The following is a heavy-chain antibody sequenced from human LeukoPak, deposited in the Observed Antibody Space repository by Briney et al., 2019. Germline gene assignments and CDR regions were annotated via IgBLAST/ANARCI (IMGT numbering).Heavy chain of an antibody. CDR2: IFPGDSDT. V-gene: IGHV5-51*01. D-gene: IGHD5-18*01. CDR1: GYTFTSNW. J-gene: IGHJ4*02. CDR3: ARRGGTAMATDY. Sequence: RGESLKISCKASGYTFTSNWIGWVRQMPGKGLELMGIIFPGDSDTRYSPSFEGQVTISADESTSTAYLHWSSLQASDTAMYFCARRGGTAMATDYWGQGTLVTVSS.